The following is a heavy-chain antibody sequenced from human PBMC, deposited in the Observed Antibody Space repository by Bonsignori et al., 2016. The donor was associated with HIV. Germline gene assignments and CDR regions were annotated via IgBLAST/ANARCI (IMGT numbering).Heavy chain of an antibody. Sequence: GGSLRLSCAASGFTFSSYTMHWVRQAPGKGLEWVAVISYDGSNKYYADSVKGRFTISRDNSKNTLYLQMNSLRAEDTAVYYCAREDDHDAFDIWGQGTMVTVSS. CDR1: GFTFSSYT. V-gene: IGHV3-30-3*01. J-gene: IGHJ3*02. CDR3: AREDDHDAFDI. CDR2: ISYDGSNK.